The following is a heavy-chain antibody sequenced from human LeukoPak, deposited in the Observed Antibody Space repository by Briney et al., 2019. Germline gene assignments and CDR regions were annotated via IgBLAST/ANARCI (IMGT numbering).Heavy chain of an antibody. CDR2: ISGSGGST. Sequence: GGSLRLSCAASGFTFSSYAMSWVRQAPGKGLEWVSAISGSGGSTYYADSVKGRFTISRDNSKNTLYLQMNSLRAEDTAVYYCAKGRGSYERRTWCFDYLVQVTLVTV. V-gene: IGHV3-23*01. D-gene: IGHD1-26*01. J-gene: IGHJ4*01. CDR3: AKGRGSYERRTWCFDY. CDR1: GFTFSSYA.